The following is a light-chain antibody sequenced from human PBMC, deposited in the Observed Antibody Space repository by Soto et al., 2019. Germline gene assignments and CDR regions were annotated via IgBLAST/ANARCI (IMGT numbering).Light chain of an antibody. Sequence: QSALTQPASVSGSPGQSITISCTGTSSDVGGHNFVSWYQQHPGKAPKLMIYEVSNRPSGVSNRFSASKSGNTASLTISGLQAEDEADYCCSSYTSISTDVLFGGGTKLTVL. J-gene: IGLJ2*01. CDR3: SSYTSISTDVL. CDR1: SSDVGGHNF. CDR2: EVS. V-gene: IGLV2-14*01.